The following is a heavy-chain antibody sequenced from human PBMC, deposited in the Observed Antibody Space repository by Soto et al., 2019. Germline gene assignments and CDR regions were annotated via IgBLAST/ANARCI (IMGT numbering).Heavy chain of an antibody. V-gene: IGHV3-74*01. CDR1: GFTFSAYW. CDR3: ARGPRVSSTGTGAH. CDR2: IRYDGSTA. J-gene: IGHJ4*02. Sequence: GGSLRLSCSVSGFTFSAYWMHWVRQVPGKGLTWVSRIRYDGSTATYADSVKGRFVISRDNAKNSLYLEMNTLRADDSGLYYCARGPRVSSTGTGAHWGRGTLVTVSS. D-gene: IGHD1-1*01.